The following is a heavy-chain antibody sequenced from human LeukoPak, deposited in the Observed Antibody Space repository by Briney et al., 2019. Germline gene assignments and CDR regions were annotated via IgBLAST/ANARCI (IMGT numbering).Heavy chain of an antibody. V-gene: IGHV4-59*01. Sequence: PSETLSLTCTVSGGSISSYYWSWIRQPPGKGLEWIGYIYYSGTTNYNPSLKSRATISVDTSKNQFSLKLSSVTAADTAVYYCARGVYIAAAQYGYWGQGTLVTVSS. J-gene: IGHJ4*02. CDR2: IYYSGTT. CDR1: GGSISSYY. D-gene: IGHD6-13*01. CDR3: ARGVYIAAAQYGY.